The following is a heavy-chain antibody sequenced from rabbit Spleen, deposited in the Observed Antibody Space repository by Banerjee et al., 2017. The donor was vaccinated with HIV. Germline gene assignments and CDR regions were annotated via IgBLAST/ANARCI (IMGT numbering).Heavy chain of an antibody. Sequence: QQQLVDSGGGLVQPGGSLALTCKASGFSLSNYYVMCWVRQAPGKGLEWIACIRAGSSGTTYYATWAKGRFTISKTSSTTVTLQMTSLTVADTATYFCARDTGSSFSSYGMDLWGPGTLVTVS. CDR3: ARDTGSSFSSYGMDL. J-gene: IGHJ6*01. V-gene: IGHV1S45*01. D-gene: IGHD8-1*01. CDR2: IRAGSSGTT. CDR1: GFSLSNYYV.